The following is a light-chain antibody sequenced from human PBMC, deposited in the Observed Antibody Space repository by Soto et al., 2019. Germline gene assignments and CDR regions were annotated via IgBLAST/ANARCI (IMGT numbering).Light chain of an antibody. V-gene: IGKV3-20*01. J-gene: IGKJ1*01. CDR3: QHYGRSWT. CDR2: GAS. CDR1: QTVSSNY. Sequence: LRHAVDTLSPSQGEGATLSCRASQTVSSNYLAWFQQKGGQAPRLLIFGASSRAAGIPDRFSGSVSGTDFILTISRLEREDFAVYYCQHYGRSWTLGQGTKVDIK.